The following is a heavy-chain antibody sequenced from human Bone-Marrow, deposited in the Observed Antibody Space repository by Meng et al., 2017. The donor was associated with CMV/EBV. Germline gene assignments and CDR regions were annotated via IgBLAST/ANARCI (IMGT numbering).Heavy chain of an antibody. V-gene: IGHV3-23*01. D-gene: IGHD1-26*01. J-gene: IGHJ4*02. Sequence: LRLFCVAYGLTFDTYQMSWVRQAPGRGLEWVSTITANGDTAFYADSVRGRFTISRDNTKSTLSLQMDSLRVEDTAIYYCADPPNVGFWGQGTLVTVSS. CDR3: ADPPNVGF. CDR1: GLTFDTYQ. CDR2: ITANGDTA.